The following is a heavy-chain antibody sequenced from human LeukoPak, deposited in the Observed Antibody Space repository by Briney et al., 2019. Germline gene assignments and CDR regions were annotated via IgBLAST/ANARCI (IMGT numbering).Heavy chain of an antibody. CDR1: GYTFTGYY. CDR2: INPNSGGT. CDR3: ARGGVVPATLYYYYMDV. J-gene: IGHJ6*03. Sequence: ASVKVSCKASGYTFTGYYMHWVRQAPGQGLEWMGWINPNSGGTNYAQKFQGRVTMTRDTSISTAYMELSRLRSDDTAVYYCARGGVVPATLYYYYMDVWGKGTTVTVSS. D-gene: IGHD2-2*01. V-gene: IGHV1-2*02.